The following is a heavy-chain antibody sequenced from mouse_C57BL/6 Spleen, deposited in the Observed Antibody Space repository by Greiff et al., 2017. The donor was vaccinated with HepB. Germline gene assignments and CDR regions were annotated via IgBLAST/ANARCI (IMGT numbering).Heavy chain of an antibody. Sequence: QVQLQQSGAELVRPGASVTLSCKASGYTFTDYEMHWVKQTPVHGLEWIGAIDPETGGTAYNQKFKGKAILTADKSSSIAYMELRSLTSEDSAVYYCTRDYYGLDYWGQGTTLTVSS. CDR3: TRDYYGLDY. CDR2: IDPETGGT. CDR1: GYTFTDYE. J-gene: IGHJ2*01. V-gene: IGHV1-15*01. D-gene: IGHD1-2*01.